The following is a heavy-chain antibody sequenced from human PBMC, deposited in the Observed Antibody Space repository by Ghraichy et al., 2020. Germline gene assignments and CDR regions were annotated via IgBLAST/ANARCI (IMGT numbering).Heavy chain of an antibody. J-gene: IGHJ4*02. D-gene: IGHD3-10*01. Sequence: SETLSLTCNVSGGTITSDSYYWAWIRQPPGMGLEWIGNIYYSGDTYYNSSLKSRVTMSIDSSKNQFSLRLHSVTAPDTAVYFCASLRVPGDFDYWGQGTLVTVSS. CDR1: GGTITSDSYY. CDR3: ASLRVPGDFDY. CDR2: IYYSGDT. V-gene: IGHV4-39*01.